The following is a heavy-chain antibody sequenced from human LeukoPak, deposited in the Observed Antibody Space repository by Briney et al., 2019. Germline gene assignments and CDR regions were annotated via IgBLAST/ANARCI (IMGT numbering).Heavy chain of an antibody. CDR2: IYYSGST. D-gene: IGHD3-3*01. CDR1: GGSISSYY. Sequence: RSSETLSLTCTVSGGSISSYYWSWIRQPPGKGLEWIGYIYYSGSTNYNPSLKSRVTISVDTSKNQFSLKLSSVTAADTAVYYCARLPRKNNDFWSGYYLYGMDVWGQGTTVTVSS. J-gene: IGHJ6*02. V-gene: IGHV4-59*08. CDR3: ARLPRKNNDFWSGYYLYGMDV.